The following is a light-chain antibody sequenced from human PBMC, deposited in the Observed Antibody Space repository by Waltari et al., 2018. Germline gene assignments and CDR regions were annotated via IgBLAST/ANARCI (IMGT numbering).Light chain of an antibody. CDR3: TSFTSSATWV. J-gene: IGLJ3*02. Sequence: QSALTQPASVSGSPGQSITISCTGTSSDIGASKHVSWYQQHPGKAPKLMIYEVSNRPSGVSNRFSGSKSGNTASLTISGLQADDESHYYCTSFTSSATWVFGGGTKVTVL. V-gene: IGLV2-14*01. CDR2: EVS. CDR1: SSDIGASKH.